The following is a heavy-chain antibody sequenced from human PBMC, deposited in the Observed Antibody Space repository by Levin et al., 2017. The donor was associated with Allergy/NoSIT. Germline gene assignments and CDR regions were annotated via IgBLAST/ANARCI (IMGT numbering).Heavy chain of an antibody. D-gene: IGHD2-15*01. CDR3: ARAFCNGGSCYWSY. Sequence: GESLKISCKASGYTFTDYYMHWVRQAPGQGLEWMGRIHPNSGGTNYAQKFQGRVTMTRETSISTAYMELSGLRSDDTALYYCARAFCNGGSCYWSYWGQGTLVTVSS. J-gene: IGHJ4*02. CDR2: IHPNSGGT. CDR1: GYTFTDYY. V-gene: IGHV1-2*06.